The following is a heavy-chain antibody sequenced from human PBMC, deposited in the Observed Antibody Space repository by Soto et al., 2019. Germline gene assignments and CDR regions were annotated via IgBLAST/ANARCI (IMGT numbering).Heavy chain of an antibody. CDR3: ARNSGYDSLTYDY. CDR1: GYTFTGYY. D-gene: IGHD5-12*01. J-gene: IGHJ4*02. CDR2: INPNSGGT. V-gene: IGHV1-2*04. Sequence: ASVKVSCKASGYTFTGYYMHWVRQAPGQGLEWMGWINPNSGGTNYAQKFQGWVTMTRDTSISTAYMELSRLRSDDTAVYYCARNSGYDSLTYDYWGQGTLVTVSS.